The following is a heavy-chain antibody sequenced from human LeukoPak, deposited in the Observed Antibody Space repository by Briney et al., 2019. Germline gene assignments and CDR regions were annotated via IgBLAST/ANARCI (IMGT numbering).Heavy chain of an antibody. CDR2: INAYNGNT. D-gene: IGHD5-18*01. CDR1: GYTFTSYG. V-gene: IGHV1-18*01. Sequence: ASVKVSCKASGYTFTSYGICWVRQAPGQGLEWVGWINAYNGNTNYAHKLHGRVTMTTDTSTSTAYMELRSLMSYDTAVDYCAKGGPLLSDSARVPSYYYYGMDVWGQGTTVTVSS. J-gene: IGHJ6*02. CDR3: AKGGPLLSDSARVPSYYYYGMDV.